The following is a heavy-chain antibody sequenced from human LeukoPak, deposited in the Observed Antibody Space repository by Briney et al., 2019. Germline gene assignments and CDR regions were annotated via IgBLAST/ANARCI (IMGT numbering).Heavy chain of an antibody. CDR1: GYTFASYG. CDR3: ARGAYGDPTSFDY. J-gene: IGHJ4*02. D-gene: IGHD4-17*01. Sequence: ASVTVSCTASGYTFASYGFSWVRQAPGQGLEWMGWISAYNGDTNYAQKFQGRVTMTTERSTTTAYMELRSLRSDDTAMYYCARGAYGDPTSFDYWGQGTLVTVSS. V-gene: IGHV1-18*01. CDR2: ISAYNGDT.